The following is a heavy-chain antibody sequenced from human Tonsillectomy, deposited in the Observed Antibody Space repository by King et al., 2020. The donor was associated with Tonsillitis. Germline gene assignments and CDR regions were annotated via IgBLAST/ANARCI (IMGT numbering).Heavy chain of an antibody. V-gene: IGHV5-51*01. CDR3: ARRVEHCSGGGCYYDAFDI. J-gene: IGHJ3*02. D-gene: IGHD2-15*01. CDR2: VYPSDSDI. Sequence: VQLVESGAEVKKPGQSLKISCKTSGFSFTNYWIGWVRQMPGKGLEWMGIVYPSDSDIRYSPSFQGQVTISADKSINTAYLQWSSLKASDTAMYYCARRVEHCSGGGCYYDAFDIWGQGTMVTVSS. CDR1: GFSFTNYW.